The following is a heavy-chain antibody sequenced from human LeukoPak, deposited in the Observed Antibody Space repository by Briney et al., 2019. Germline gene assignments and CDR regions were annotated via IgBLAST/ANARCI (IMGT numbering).Heavy chain of an antibody. Sequence: GESLKISCKDSGYSLTNYWIGWVRQMPGKGLEWMGIIHSGDSNAKYSPSFQGRVTISADKSINTAYLQWSALKASDTAMYYCARLGYSYGYRWLDYWGQGTLVTVSS. CDR2: IHSGDSNA. V-gene: IGHV5-51*01. J-gene: IGHJ4*02. CDR1: GYSLTNYW. CDR3: ARLGYSYGYRWLDY. D-gene: IGHD5-18*01.